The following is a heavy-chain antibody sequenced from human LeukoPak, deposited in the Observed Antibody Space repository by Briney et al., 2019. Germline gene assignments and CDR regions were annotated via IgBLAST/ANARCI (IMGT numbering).Heavy chain of an antibody. V-gene: IGHV3-15*01. CDR3: ARDHGRSGMLAASLDFDY. Sequence: GGSLRLSCEASGFTFINAWMSWVRQAPGKGLEWVGRIKSKSDDGTTDFAAPVKGRFSISRDDSKNTLYLQMNSLRAEDTAVYFCARDHGRSGMLAASLDFDYWGQGTLVTVSS. CDR2: IKSKSDDGTT. J-gene: IGHJ4*02. D-gene: IGHD2-15*01. CDR1: GFTFINAW.